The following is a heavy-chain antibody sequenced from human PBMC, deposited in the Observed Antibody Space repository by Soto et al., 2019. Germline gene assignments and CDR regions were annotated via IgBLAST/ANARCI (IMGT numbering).Heavy chain of an antibody. J-gene: IGHJ4*02. CDR2: ITYDGSST. CDR3: AKDQMGRGWRTLDS. CDR1: GLTFSGYG. V-gene: IGHV3-30*18. D-gene: IGHD3-10*01. Sequence: QVQMVESGGGVVQPGTSLRLSCVVTGLTFSGYGMHWVRQAPGKGLEWVADITYDGSSTYYADAVKGRSTVSRDKSKNILYLQMTSLRGDDTAMYYCAKDQMGRGWRTLDSWGQGTLVIVSS.